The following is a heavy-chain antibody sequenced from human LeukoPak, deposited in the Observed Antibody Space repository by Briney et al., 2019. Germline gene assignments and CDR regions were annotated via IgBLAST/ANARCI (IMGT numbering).Heavy chain of an antibody. Sequence: GGSLRLSCAASGFTFSSFGMHWVRQAPGKGLEWVTLIWYVGSSEYYADSVKGRFTISRDNSKNRLYLQINSLRVEDTAVYYCARDSYDILTGYYSGPDYWGQGTLVTVSS. CDR1: GFTFSSFG. D-gene: IGHD3-9*01. J-gene: IGHJ4*02. CDR3: ARDSYDILTGYYSGPDY. V-gene: IGHV3-33*01. CDR2: IWYVGSSE.